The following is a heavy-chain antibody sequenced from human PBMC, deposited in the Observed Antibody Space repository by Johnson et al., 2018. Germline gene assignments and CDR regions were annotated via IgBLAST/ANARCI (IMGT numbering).Heavy chain of an antibody. J-gene: IGHJ3*02. V-gene: IGHV3-49*03. CDR2: IRSKAYGGTT. CDR1: GFTFGDYA. CDR3: TSGYCRGGSCYSGAFDI. D-gene: IGHD2-15*01. Sequence: EVQLVESGGGLVQPGRSLRLSCTASGFTFGDYAMSWFRQAPGKGLEWVGFIRSKAYGGTTEYAASVKGRFTISSDDSKSIAYLQMNSRKTEDTAVYYCTSGYCRGGSCYSGAFDIWGQGTMVTVSS.